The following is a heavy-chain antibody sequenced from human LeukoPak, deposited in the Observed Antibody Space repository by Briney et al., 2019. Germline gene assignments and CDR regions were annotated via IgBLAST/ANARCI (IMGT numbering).Heavy chain of an antibody. CDR3: ARQGITMIVVVIPTGAFDI. D-gene: IGHD3-22*01. J-gene: IGHJ3*02. Sequence: GRSLRLSCAASGFTFDDYAMHWVRQAPGKGLEWVSGISWNSGSIGYADSVKGRFTISRDNSKNTLYLQMNSLRAEDTAVYYCARQGITMIVVVIPTGAFDIWGQGTMVTVSS. V-gene: IGHV3-9*01. CDR1: GFTFDDYA. CDR2: ISWNSGSI.